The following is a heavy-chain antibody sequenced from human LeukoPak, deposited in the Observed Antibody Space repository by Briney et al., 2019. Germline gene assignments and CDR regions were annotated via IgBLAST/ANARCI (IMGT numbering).Heavy chain of an antibody. Sequence: GSLRLSCAASGFTFSSCEMNWVRQAPGKGLEWVSYISSSGSTIYYADSVKGRFTISRGNAKNSLYLQMKSLRVEDTAVYYCAKARDSSGYYLGYYYYMDVWGKGTTVTVSS. CDR2: ISSSGSTI. J-gene: IGHJ6*03. CDR3: AKARDSSGYYLGYYYYMDV. V-gene: IGHV3-48*03. D-gene: IGHD3-22*01. CDR1: GFTFSSCE.